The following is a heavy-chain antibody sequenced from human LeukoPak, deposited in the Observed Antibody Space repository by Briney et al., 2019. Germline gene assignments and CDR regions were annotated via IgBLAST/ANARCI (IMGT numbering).Heavy chain of an antibody. J-gene: IGHJ5*02. Sequence: SETLSLTCTVSGDSISSLINYWAGVPQPQGKGLEWIGGIYYSGSTYFNPSLKSRAIISVDTSKNHLSLRLISVTAADTAAYYCARHSLKQWGPSGWFDPWGQGTLVTVSS. V-gene: IGHV4-39*01. CDR3: ARHSLKQWGPSGWFDP. D-gene: IGHD3-16*01. CDR2: IYYSGST. CDR1: GDSISSLINY.